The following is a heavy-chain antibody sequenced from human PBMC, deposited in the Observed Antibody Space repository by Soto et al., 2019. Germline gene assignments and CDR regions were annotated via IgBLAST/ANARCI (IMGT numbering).Heavy chain of an antibody. J-gene: IGHJ5*02. CDR2: VRVSDSRT. D-gene: IGHD3-10*01. CDR1: GIIFGSYD. Sequence: EVQPLESGGGLVQPGGSLRLSCVASGIIFGSYDMSWVRQAPGKGLEWVSAVRVSDSRTFYADSVRGRFTISRDNSKNTLYLQMNSLRAEDTAVYYCAQFHGLGIYSPWFDPWGQGTLITVSS. CDR3: AQFHGLGIYSPWFDP. V-gene: IGHV3-23*01.